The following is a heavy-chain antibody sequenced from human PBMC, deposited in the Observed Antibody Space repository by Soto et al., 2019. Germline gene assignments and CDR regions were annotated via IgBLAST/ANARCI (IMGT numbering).Heavy chain of an antibody. D-gene: IGHD2-2*01. CDR1: GGSFSSYT. Sequence: SGKVCCKTSGGSFSSYTISCVRQAPGQGLEWRGGISPILGAASHAPSFQGRLTITADDSTNTAFMELPSLRSDDTAVYYCARDLPPYCSSTSCSEANWFDPWGQGTPVTVSS. V-gene: IGHV1-69*13. J-gene: IGHJ5*02. CDR3: ARDLPPYCSSTSCSEANWFDP. CDR2: ISPILGAA.